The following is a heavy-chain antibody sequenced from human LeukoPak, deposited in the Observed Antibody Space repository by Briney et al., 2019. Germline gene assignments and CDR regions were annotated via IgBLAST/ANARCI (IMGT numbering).Heavy chain of an antibody. V-gene: IGHV4-59*01. J-gene: IGHJ2*01. CDR2: IYYNGST. CDR1: GGSISSYY. CDR3: ARSGSYYGWYFDL. D-gene: IGHD1-26*01. Sequence: SQTLSLTCTVSGGSISSYYWSWIRQPPGKGLEWIGYIYYNGSTNYNPSLKSRVTISVDTSKNQFSLKLSSVTAADTAVYYCARSGSYYGWYFDLWGRGTLVTVSS.